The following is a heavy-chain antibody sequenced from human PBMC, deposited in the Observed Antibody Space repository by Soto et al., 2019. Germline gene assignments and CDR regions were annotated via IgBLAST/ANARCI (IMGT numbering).Heavy chain of an antibody. J-gene: IGHJ4*02. V-gene: IGHV3-33*01. CDR2: IWYDGSNK. D-gene: IGHD3-22*01. CDR1: GFTFSSYG. Sequence: GGYLRLSCAASGFTFSSYGMHWVRQAPGKGLEWVAVIWYDGSNKYYADSVKGRFTISRDNSKNTLYLQMNSLRAEDTAVYYCARDYDSSGYPRYYFDYWGQGT. CDR3: ARDYDSSGYPRYYFDY.